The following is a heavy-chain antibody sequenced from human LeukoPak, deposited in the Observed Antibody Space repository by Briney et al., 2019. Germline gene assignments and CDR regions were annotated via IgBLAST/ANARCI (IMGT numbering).Heavy chain of an antibody. CDR3: AKRTGWYPSGYYYYGMDV. D-gene: IGHD6-19*01. Sequence: GGSLRLSCAASGFTFSTYGMHWVRQAPGKGLEWVAVISYDGRNIHYADSVKGRFTISRDDSKNTLYLQMNSLRAEDTAVYYCAKRTGWYPSGYYYYGMDVWGQGTTVTVSS. J-gene: IGHJ6*02. V-gene: IGHV3-30*18. CDR1: GFTFSTYG. CDR2: ISYDGRNI.